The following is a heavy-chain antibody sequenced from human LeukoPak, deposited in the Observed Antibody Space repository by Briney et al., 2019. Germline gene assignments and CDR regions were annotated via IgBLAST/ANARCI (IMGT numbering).Heavy chain of an antibody. V-gene: IGHV3-66*01. Sequence: GGSLRLSCAASGFTVSSNYMNWVRQAPGKGLEWVSIIYSDGSTYYADSVKGRFTISRDNSKNSLYIQMNSVRAEDTAVYYCARASGALWEDGMDVWGQGTTVTVSS. D-gene: IGHD1-26*01. CDR1: GFTVSSNY. J-gene: IGHJ6*02. CDR3: ARASGALWEDGMDV. CDR2: IYSDGST.